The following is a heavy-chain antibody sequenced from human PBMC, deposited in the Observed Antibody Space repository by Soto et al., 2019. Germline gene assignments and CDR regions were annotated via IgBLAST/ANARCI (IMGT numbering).Heavy chain of an antibody. Sequence: ASVKVSCKASGYTFTSYAMHWVRQAPGQRLEWMGWINAGNGNTKYSQKIKGRVTITRNTSASTSYLELSSLRFEDTAVYYCARAVAVPADFDYWGQGTLVTVSS. CDR3: ARAVAVPADFDY. CDR1: GYTFTSYA. V-gene: IGHV1-3*01. J-gene: IGHJ4*02. CDR2: INAGNGNT. D-gene: IGHD6-19*01.